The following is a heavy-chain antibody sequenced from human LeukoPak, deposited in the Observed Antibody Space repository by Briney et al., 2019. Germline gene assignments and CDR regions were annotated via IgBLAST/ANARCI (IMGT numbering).Heavy chain of an antibody. J-gene: IGHJ4*02. CDR1: GFPFSRHG. CDR2: ISYDGSNK. V-gene: IGHV3-30*18. CDR3: GKDMARIYYYGSGEIDY. Sequence: GGSLRLSCAASGFPFSRHGMHWVRPVPGKGLEWLAVISYDGSNKAYADSVKGRFTISRDNSNNTLHLQMNSLRAEDTAVYYCGKDMARIYYYGSGEIDYWGQGTLVTVSS. D-gene: IGHD3-10*01.